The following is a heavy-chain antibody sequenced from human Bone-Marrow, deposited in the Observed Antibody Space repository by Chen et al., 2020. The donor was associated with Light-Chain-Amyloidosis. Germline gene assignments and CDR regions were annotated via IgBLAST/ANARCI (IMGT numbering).Heavy chain of an antibody. V-gene: IGHV3-30*03. CDR2: ISFDGSKK. Sequence: QVHLVESGGGVVQPGRSLRLTCEASGFSFSNHGMHWVRQAPGKGLEWVAVISFDGSKKNYADSVKGRFTISRDESENTVSLEMNSLRAEDTAMYYCARDGPKWFGEAQPDYWGQGSQVTVFS. J-gene: IGHJ4*02. CDR3: ARDGPKWFGEAQPDY. D-gene: IGHD3-10*01. CDR1: GFSFSNHG.